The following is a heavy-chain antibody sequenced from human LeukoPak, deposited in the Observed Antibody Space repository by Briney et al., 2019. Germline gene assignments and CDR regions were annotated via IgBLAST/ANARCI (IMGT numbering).Heavy chain of an antibody. V-gene: IGHV4-34*12. CDR1: GGSFSGYY. J-gene: IGHJ3*02. Sequence: PSETLSLTCAVYGGSFSGYYWSWLRQPPGKGLEWIGEIVHSGNTKYNPSLKSRVTISVDTSKNQFSLNLTSVTAADTAVYYCARFGSSTWYKGAFDIWGQGTMVTVAS. D-gene: IGHD1-1*01. CDR3: ARFGSSTWYKGAFDI. CDR2: IVHSGNT.